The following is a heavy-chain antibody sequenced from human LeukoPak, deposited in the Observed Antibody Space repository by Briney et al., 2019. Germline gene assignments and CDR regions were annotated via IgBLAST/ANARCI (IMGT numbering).Heavy chain of an antibody. V-gene: IGHV3-21*01. CDR1: GFTFSSYS. J-gene: IGHJ4*02. Sequence: GGSLRLSCAASGFTFSSYSMNWVRQAPGKGLEWVSSISSSSSYIYYADSVKGRFTISRDNAKNSLYLQVNSLRAEDTAVYYCARDPRGYSGYDPYYFDYWGQGTLVTVSS. CDR3: ARDPRGYSGYDPYYFDY. D-gene: IGHD5-12*01. CDR2: ISSSSSYI.